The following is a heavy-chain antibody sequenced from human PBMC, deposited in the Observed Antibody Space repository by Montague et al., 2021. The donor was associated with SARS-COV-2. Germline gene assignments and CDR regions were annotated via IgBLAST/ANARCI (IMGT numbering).Heavy chain of an antibody. J-gene: IGHJ6*02. V-gene: IGHV4-59*01. CDR2: IYYSEST. CDR3: ARAGRVRFFGYGMDV. CDR1: GGSISSYY. Sequence: SETLSLTCTVSGGSISSYYWSWIRQPPGKGLEWIGYIYYSESTNHNPSLKSRVTISVDASTKQFSLKLSSVTAADTAVYYCARAGRVRFFGYGMDVWGQGTTVTVSS. D-gene: IGHD3-3*01.